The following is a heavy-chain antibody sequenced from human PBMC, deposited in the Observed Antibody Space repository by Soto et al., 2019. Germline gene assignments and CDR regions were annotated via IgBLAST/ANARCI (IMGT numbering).Heavy chain of an antibody. D-gene: IGHD3-10*01. CDR3: ASVRGRIDPFDY. Sequence: SVKVSCKASGGTFSSYAISWVRQAPGQGLEWMGGIIPIFGTANYAQKFQGRVTITADESTSTAYMELNSLRTEDTAVYYCASVRGRIDPFDYWGQGTLVTVSS. J-gene: IGHJ4*02. CDR2: IIPIFGTA. CDR1: GGTFSSYA. V-gene: IGHV1-69*13.